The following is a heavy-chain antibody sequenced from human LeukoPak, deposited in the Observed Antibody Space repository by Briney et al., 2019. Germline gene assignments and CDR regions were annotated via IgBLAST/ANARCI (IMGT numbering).Heavy chain of an antibody. CDR3: ARHYPRGHNNDRGGYIYPFDY. J-gene: IGHJ4*02. CDR2: IYTSGST. Sequence: PSETQSLTCTVSGGSISSGSYYGSWLRQPAGKGLEWIGRIYTSGSTNYNPPLKSRVTISVDTSKNQFSLKLSSVTAADTAVYYCARHYPRGHNNDRGGYIYPFDYWGQGTLVTVSS. V-gene: IGHV4-61*02. CDR1: GGSISSGSYY. D-gene: IGHD3-22*01.